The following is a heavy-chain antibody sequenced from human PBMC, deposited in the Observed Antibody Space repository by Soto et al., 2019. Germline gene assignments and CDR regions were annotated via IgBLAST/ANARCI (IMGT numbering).Heavy chain of an antibody. V-gene: IGHV4-39*01. CDR2: IYYSGST. CDR3: ARQCPGSSSVYFDY. Sequence: SETLSLTCTVSGGSISSSSYYWGWIRQPPGKGLEWIGSIYYSGSTYYNPSLKSRVTISVDTSKNQFSLKLSSVTAADTAVYYCARQCPGSSSVYFDYWGQGTLVTVSS. D-gene: IGHD6-6*01. J-gene: IGHJ4*02. CDR1: GGSISSSSYY.